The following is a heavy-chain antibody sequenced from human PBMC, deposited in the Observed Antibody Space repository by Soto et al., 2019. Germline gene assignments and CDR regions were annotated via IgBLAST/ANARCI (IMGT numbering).Heavy chain of an antibody. CDR2: IYHSGST. CDR1: GTSISSTFW. Sequence: QVQLRESGPGMVRPSGTLSLTCAVSGTSISSTFWWTWVRQSPGKGLEWIGEIYHSGSTKYNPSLKSRVTISVDKSNTQFSLELRAVTAADTAVYYCATLPPRIVVVRSEIPAWGQGTLVIVSA. D-gene: IGHD2-15*01. CDR3: ATLPPRIVVVRSEIPA. V-gene: IGHV4-4*02. J-gene: IGHJ5*02.